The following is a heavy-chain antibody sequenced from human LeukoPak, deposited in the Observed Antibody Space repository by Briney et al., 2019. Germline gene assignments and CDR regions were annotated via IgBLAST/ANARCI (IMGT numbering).Heavy chain of an antibody. CDR3: ARQRGSYAYDY. V-gene: IGHV5-51*01. Sequence: GESLKISCKHSGYDFTNYWIAWVRQMPGKGLQWRGITYPGNSDTRYSPSFQGQVTISADKSFSTAYLQWSSLKAPDTAIYYCARQRGSYAYDYWGQGTLVTVSS. CDR2: TYPGNSDT. J-gene: IGHJ4*02. D-gene: IGHD5-18*01. CDR1: GYDFTNYW.